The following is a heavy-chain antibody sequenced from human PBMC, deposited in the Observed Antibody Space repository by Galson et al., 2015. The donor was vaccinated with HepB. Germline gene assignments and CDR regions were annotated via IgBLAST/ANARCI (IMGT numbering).Heavy chain of an antibody. V-gene: IGHV6-1*01. CDR3: ARDRVTMLRGVIIPRYNWFDP. J-gene: IGHJ5*02. D-gene: IGHD3-10*01. CDR2: TYYRSKRYN. Sequence: CAISGDSVSSNSAAWNWIRQSPSRGLEWLGRTYYRSKRYNDYAVSVKSRITINPDTSKNQFSLQLNSVTPEDTAVYYCARDRVTMLRGVIIPRYNWFDPWGQGTLVTVSS. CDR1: GDSVSSNSAA.